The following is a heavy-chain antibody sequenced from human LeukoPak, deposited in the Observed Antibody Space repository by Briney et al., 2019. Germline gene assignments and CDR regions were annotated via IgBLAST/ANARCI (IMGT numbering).Heavy chain of an antibody. J-gene: IGHJ4*02. CDR2: VHLDGRT. CDR1: GGSITTTNW. V-gene: IGHV4-4*02. CDR3: ARHRSDGTYPLDY. Sequence: SGTLSLTCGVSGGSITTTNWWTWVRQPPGKGLEWIGEVHLDGRTNYNPSLESRLTISVDLSENHISLRLTSVTAADTAVYYCARHRSDGTYPLDYWGQGALVTVSS. D-gene: IGHD1-26*01.